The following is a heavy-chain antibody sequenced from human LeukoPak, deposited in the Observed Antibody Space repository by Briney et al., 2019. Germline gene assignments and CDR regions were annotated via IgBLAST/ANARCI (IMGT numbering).Heavy chain of an antibody. CDR1: GFSFSGYG. D-gene: IGHD3-22*01. CDR3: AKVYDSIYGMDV. Sequence: GGSLRLSCAASGFSFSGYGMHWVRQAPGKGLEWVSAISGSGGSTYYADSVKGRFTISRDNSKNTLYLQMNSLRTEDTALYYCAKVYDSIYGMDVWGQGTTVTVSS. CDR2: ISGSGGST. V-gene: IGHV3-NL1*01. J-gene: IGHJ6*02.